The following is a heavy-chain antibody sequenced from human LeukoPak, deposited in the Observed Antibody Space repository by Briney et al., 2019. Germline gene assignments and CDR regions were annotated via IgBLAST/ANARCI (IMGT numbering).Heavy chain of an antibody. V-gene: IGHV1-46*01. J-gene: IGHJ4*02. CDR2: INPSGGYT. D-gene: IGHD1-1*01. CDR1: GYTFTGYY. CDR3: ARNLYNTGPDY. Sequence: ASVKVSCKASGYTFTGYYMHWVRQAPGQGLECMGVINPSGGYTTYAQKFQGRVTMTRDTSTSTVYMELSSLTSEDTAVYYCARNLYNTGPDYWAREPWSPSPQ.